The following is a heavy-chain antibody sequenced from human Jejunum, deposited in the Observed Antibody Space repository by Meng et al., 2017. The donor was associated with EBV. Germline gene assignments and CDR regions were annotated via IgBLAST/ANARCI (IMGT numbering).Heavy chain of an antibody. CDR1: VFRFSVYG. J-gene: IGHJ4*02. V-gene: IGHV3-30*18. CDR2: MSYDGNNK. Sequence: QAQLVESGGLVFTPGGSVSLSCSASVFRFSVYGMRWVRQAPGKGLEWVALMSYDGNNKFYADSVKGLFTISRDNSKNTLYLQMNSLRIEDTAVYYCAKDSAYFDHESASRPGNPGYLDSRGQGTLVTVS. D-gene: IGHD3-9*01. CDR3: AKDSAYFDHESASRPGNPGYLDS.